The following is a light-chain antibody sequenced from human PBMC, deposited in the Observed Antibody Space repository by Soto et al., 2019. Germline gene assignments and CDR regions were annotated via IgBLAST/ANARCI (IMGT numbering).Light chain of an antibody. V-gene: IGKV3-20*01. CDR2: GAS. Sequence: EVVMTQSPATLSVSPGERATLSCRASQSARSSLGWYQQKPGQPPSLLIYGASSRATGIPDRFSGSGSGTDFTLTISRLEPEDFAVYYCQQYGSSPFTFGHGTKVDIK. CDR1: QSARSS. CDR3: QQYGSSPFT. J-gene: IGKJ3*01.